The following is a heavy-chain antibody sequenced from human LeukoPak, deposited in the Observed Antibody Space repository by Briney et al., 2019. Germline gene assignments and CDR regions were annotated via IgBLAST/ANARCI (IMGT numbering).Heavy chain of an antibody. CDR3: AGGIAARVDY. CDR1: GFTFSSYS. J-gene: IGHJ4*02. Sequence: GGSLRLSCAASGFTFSSYSMNWVRQAPGKGLEWVSSISSSSSYIYYADSVKGRFTISRDNAKNSLYLQMNSLRAEDAAVYYCAGGIAARVDYWGQGTLVTVSS. V-gene: IGHV3-21*01. D-gene: IGHD6-6*01. CDR2: ISSSSSYI.